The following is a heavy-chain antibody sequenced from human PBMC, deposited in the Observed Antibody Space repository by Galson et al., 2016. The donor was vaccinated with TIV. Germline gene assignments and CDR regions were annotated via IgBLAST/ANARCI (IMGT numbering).Heavy chain of an antibody. CDR2: ISVYNGNT. V-gene: IGHV1-18*01. Sequence: SVKVSCKASGYIFNNFGVSWVRQAPGQGLEWMAWISVYNGNTNYAQSLQGRVTLTTDTSTSTAYMELRSLRSDDTAVYYCARDLESSRWYDRWFDPWGQGTLVTVSS. D-gene: IGHD6-13*01. J-gene: IGHJ5*02. CDR1: GYIFNNFG. CDR3: ARDLESSRWYDRWFDP.